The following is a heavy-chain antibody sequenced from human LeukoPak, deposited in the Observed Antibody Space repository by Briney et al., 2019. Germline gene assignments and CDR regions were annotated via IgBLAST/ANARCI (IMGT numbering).Heavy chain of an antibody. Sequence: GGSLRLSCAASGFTFSSYSMNWVRQAPGKGLEWVSSISSSSSYIYYADSVKGRFTISRDNSKNTLYLQMNSLRAEDTAVYYCAKDERYSSGSFDYWGQGTLVTVSS. V-gene: IGHV3-21*04. D-gene: IGHD6-19*01. CDR3: AKDERYSSGSFDY. CDR1: GFTFSSYS. CDR2: ISSSSSYI. J-gene: IGHJ4*02.